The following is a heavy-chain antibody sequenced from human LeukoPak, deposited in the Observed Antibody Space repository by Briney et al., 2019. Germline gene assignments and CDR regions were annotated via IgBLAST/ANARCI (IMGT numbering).Heavy chain of an antibody. Sequence: PGGSLRLSCTGSGFTFGDYAMSWVRQAPGRGLDWIGFIRGKAYGGTTEYDASVKGRITVSRDDSKSIAYLQMNSLKIEDTAVYYCTRSPYQLQRYADYWGQGTLVTVSS. CDR1: GFTFGDYA. J-gene: IGHJ4*02. V-gene: IGHV3-49*04. CDR2: IRGKAYGGTT. CDR3: TRSPYQLQRYADY. D-gene: IGHD2-2*01.